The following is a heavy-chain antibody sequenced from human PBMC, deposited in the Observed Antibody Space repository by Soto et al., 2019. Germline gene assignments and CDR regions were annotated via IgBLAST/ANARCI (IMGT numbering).Heavy chain of an antibody. Sequence: SAKVSCKASGFTFTSSAVQWVRQARGQRLEWIGWIVVGSGNTNYAQKFQERVTITRDMSTSTAYMELSSLRSEDTAVYYCATQTYSSTPDAFDIWGQGTMVSVS. CDR2: IVVGSGNT. J-gene: IGHJ3*02. D-gene: IGHD6-13*01. CDR3: ATQTYSSTPDAFDI. V-gene: IGHV1-58*01. CDR1: GFTFTSSA.